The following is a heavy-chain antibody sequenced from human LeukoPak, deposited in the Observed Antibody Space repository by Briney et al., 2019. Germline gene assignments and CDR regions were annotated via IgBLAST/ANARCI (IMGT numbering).Heavy chain of an antibody. CDR2: IYYSGST. CDR3: ARTEDLGYCSGGSCYSWLFDY. V-gene: IGHV4-59*08. Sequence: SETLSLTCTVSGGSISSYYWSWIRQPPGKGLEWIGYIYYSGSTNYNPSLKSRVTISVDTSKNQFSLKLSSVTAADTAVYYCARTEDLGYCSGGSCYSWLFDYWGQGTLVTVSS. J-gene: IGHJ4*02. D-gene: IGHD2-15*01. CDR1: GGSISSYY.